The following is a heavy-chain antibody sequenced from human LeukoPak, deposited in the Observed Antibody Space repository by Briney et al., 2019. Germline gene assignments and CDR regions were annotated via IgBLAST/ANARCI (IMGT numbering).Heavy chain of an antibody. CDR2: IYYSGST. Sequence: SETLSLTCTVSGCSVSSGSYYWSWIRQPPGKGLEWIGNIYYSGSTNYNPSLKSRVTISVDTSKNQFSLKLSSVTAADTAVYYCARDLTGYYDSSRPGAFDIWGQGTMVTVSS. V-gene: IGHV4-61*01. D-gene: IGHD3-22*01. CDR1: GCSVSSGSYY. CDR3: ARDLTGYYDSSRPGAFDI. J-gene: IGHJ3*02.